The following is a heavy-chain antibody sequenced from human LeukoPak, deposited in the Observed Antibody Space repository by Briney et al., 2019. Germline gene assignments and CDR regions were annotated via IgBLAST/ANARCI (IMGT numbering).Heavy chain of an antibody. CDR2: IYYSGST. V-gene: IGHV4-59*12. J-gene: IGHJ5*02. CDR1: GGSISSYY. CDR3: ARGLYPWYDYVWGSYRSWFDP. Sequence: SETLSLTCTVSGGSISSYYWSWIRQPPGKGLEWIGYIYYSGSTNYNPSLKSRVTISVDTSKNQFSLKLSSVTAADTAVYYCARGLYPWYDYVWGSYRSWFDPWGQGTLVTVSS. D-gene: IGHD3-16*02.